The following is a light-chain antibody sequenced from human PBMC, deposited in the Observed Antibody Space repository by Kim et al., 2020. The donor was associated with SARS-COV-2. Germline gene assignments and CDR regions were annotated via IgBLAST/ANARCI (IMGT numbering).Light chain of an antibody. CDR3: QQDYNPT. J-gene: IGKJ1*01. Sequence: PGERVTLSCRARQSVSSSYLTWYQQKPGQAPRLLIYGVSTRATGIPARFSGSGSGTDFTLTISSLQPEEFAVYYCQQDYNPTFGQGTKVEIK. CDR1: QSVSSSY. V-gene: IGKV3D-7*01. CDR2: GVS.